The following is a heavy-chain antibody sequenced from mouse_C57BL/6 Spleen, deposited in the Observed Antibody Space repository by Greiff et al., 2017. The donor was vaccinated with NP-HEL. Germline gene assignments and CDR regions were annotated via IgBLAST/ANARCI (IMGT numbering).Heavy chain of an antibody. V-gene: IGHV1-80*01. CDR1: GYAFSSYW. CDR3: ARYYYGSSSWFAY. D-gene: IGHD1-1*01. Sequence: VQLQQSGAELVKPGASVKISCKASGYAFSSYWMNWVKQRPGKGLEWIGQIYPGDGDTNYNGKFKGKATLTADKSSSTAYMQLSSLTSEDAAVYFCARYYYGSSSWFAYWGQGTLVTDAA. J-gene: IGHJ3*01. CDR2: IYPGDGDT.